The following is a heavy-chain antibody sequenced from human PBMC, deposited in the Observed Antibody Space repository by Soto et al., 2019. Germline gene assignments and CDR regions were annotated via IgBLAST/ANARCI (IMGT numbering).Heavy chain of an antibody. CDR1: GFTFSSYA. Sequence: QSGGSLRLSCAASGFTFSSYAMHWVRQAPGKGLEWVAVISCDGSNKYYADSVKGRFTISRDNSKNTLYLQMNSLRAEDTAVYYCARESGTTSWGQGTLVTVSS. J-gene: IGHJ4*02. V-gene: IGHV3-30-3*01. CDR3: ARESGTTS. D-gene: IGHD1-7*01. CDR2: ISCDGSNK.